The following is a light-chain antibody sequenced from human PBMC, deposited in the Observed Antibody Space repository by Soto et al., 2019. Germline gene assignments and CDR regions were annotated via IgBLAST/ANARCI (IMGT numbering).Light chain of an antibody. Sequence: EIVLTHSPGTLSLSPGERATISCRSSQSVSSDYLAWYRQKPGQAPRLLIYGASSRATGVPDRFSGSGSGTDFTLTISRLEPEDFALYFCQHYGSSLWTFGQGTKV. CDR1: QSVSSDY. J-gene: IGKJ1*01. CDR3: QHYGSSLWT. CDR2: GAS. V-gene: IGKV3-20*01.